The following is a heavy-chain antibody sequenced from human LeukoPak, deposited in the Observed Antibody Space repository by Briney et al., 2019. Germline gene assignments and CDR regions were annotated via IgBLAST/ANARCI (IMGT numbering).Heavy chain of an antibody. V-gene: IGHV3-23*01. J-gene: IGHJ4*02. D-gene: IGHD3-22*01. CDR3: AKDRPNYYDSSGHYYRRNGDY. CDR1: GLTFSIYA. CDR2: ITSSGTGT. Sequence: PGGSLRLSCAASGLTFSIYAMSWVRQAPGQGREWVSYITSSGTGTLYEDSVKGRFTISRDNSETTLYLQMNSMRAEDTAVYYCAKDRPNYYDSSGHYYRRNGDYWGQGTLVTVSS.